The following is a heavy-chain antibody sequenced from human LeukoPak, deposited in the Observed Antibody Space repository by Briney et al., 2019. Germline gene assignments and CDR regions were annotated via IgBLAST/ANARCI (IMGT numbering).Heavy chain of an antibody. J-gene: IGHJ4*02. Sequence: GGSLRLSCAASGFTFSDYYMSWIRQAPGKGLEWVSVIYTGGTTYYADSVKGRFTISRDDSKNTLYLQMNSLRAEDTAVYYCARHPSIVVAGMGDYWGQGTLVTVSS. CDR2: IYTGGTT. D-gene: IGHD6-19*01. V-gene: IGHV3-53*01. CDR3: ARHPSIVVAGMGDY. CDR1: GFTFSDYY.